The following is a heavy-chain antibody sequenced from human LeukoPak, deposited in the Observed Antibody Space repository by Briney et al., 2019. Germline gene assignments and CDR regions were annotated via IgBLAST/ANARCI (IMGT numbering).Heavy chain of an antibody. J-gene: IGHJ4*02. V-gene: IGHV4-59*12. CDR3: ARAAGARPDQYYFDY. Sequence: SETLTLTCTVSGGSISSYYWSWIRQPPGKGLEWIGSMFCSGSTNYKPSLKSRVTISIDTSKNQLSLKVSSVTAADTAVYYCARAAGARPDQYYFDYWGQGTLVTVSS. CDR2: MFCSGST. D-gene: IGHD3-10*01. CDR1: GGSISSYY.